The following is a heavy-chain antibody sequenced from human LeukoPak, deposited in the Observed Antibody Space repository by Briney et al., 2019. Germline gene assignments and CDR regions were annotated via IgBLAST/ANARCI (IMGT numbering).Heavy chain of an antibody. J-gene: IGHJ4*02. CDR2: VSFEGSND. CDR3: AREMGLNIVATFGY. Sequence: GRSLRLSCAASGFKFRVYGMHWVRQAPGKGLEWVAAVSFEGSNDYYADSVKGRFTISRDNGENTLFLQMNSLRTEDTALYFCAREMGLNIVATFGYWGQGTLVTVSS. D-gene: IGHD5-12*01. CDR1: GFKFRVYG. V-gene: IGHV3-30*03.